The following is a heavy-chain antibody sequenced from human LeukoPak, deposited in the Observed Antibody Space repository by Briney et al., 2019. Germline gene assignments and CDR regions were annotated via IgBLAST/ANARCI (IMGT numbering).Heavy chain of an antibody. Sequence: SVKVSCKASGGTFSSYAISWVRQAPGQGLEWRGGIIPIFGTANYAQKFQGRVTITADESTSTAYMELSSLRSEDTAVYYCARDRRVYYYDSSGHTRNMDVWGKGTTVTVSS. CDR2: IIPIFGTA. V-gene: IGHV1-69*13. CDR1: GGTFSSYA. J-gene: IGHJ6*03. CDR3: ARDRRVYYYDSSGHTRNMDV. D-gene: IGHD3-22*01.